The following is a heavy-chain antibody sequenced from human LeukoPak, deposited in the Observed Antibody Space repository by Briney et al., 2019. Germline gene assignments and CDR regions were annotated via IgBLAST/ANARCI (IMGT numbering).Heavy chain of an antibody. CDR2: ISAYNGNT. J-gene: IGHJ6*03. Sequence: GASVKVSCKASGYTFTSYGISWVRQAPGQGLEWMGWISAYNGNTNYAQKLQGRVTMTTDTSTSTAYMELRSLRSDDAAVYYCVRALSQLAPRYYYMDVWGKGTTVTVSS. D-gene: IGHD6-13*01. CDR3: VRALSQLAPRYYYMDV. V-gene: IGHV1-18*01. CDR1: GYTFTSYG.